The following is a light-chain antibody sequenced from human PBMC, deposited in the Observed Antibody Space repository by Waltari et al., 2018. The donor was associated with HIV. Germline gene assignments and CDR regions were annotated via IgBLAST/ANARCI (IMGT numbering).Light chain of an antibody. V-gene: IGKV1-39*01. CDR1: QSINNY. CDR2: AAC. CDR3: QQSHSTPLT. J-gene: IGKJ4*01. Sequence: DIQMTQSPSSLSASVGDRVTITCRASQSINNYLNWYQQNPGKAPKLLIYAACSLQSGVPSRFSGSGSGTDFTLTISSLQPEEFASYYCQQSHSTPLTFGGGTKVEIK.